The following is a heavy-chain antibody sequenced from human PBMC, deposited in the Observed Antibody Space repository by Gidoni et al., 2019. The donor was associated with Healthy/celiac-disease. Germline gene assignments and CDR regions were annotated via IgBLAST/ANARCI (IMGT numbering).Heavy chain of an antibody. CDR2: INHSGNT. D-gene: IGHD2-2*02. CDR1: GGSFSGYY. Sequence: QVQLQQWVAGLLKPSETLSLTCAVYGGSFSGYYWSWIRQPQGKGLEWIGEINHSGNTNYNPSLKSRVARSVDTSKNQFSLKLSSVTAADTAVYYCARVRFGGGEHEEDYCSSTSCYRLHDSWGQGTLVTVSS. CDR3: ARVRFGGGEHEEDYCSSTSCYRLHDS. J-gene: IGHJ5*02. V-gene: IGHV4-34*01.